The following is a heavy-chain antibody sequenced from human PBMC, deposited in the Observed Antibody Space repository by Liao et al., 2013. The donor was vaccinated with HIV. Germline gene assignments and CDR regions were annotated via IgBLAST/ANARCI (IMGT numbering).Heavy chain of an antibody. CDR1: GGSINSYS. J-gene: IGHJ5*02. D-gene: IGHD3-10*01. V-gene: IGHV4-4*07. CDR2: IYTSGST. CDR3: ARDQSSGNYRGWFDP. Sequence: QVQLQESGPGLVKPSETLSLTCTVSGGSINSYSWSWIRQPAGKGLEWIGRIYTSGSTNYNPSLKSRVAMSIDTSKNQFSLKLTSVTAADTAVYYCARDQSSGNYRGWFDPWGRGTLVTVS.